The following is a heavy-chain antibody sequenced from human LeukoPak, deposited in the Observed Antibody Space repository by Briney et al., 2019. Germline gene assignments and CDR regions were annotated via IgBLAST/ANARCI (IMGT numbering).Heavy chain of an antibody. J-gene: IGHJ3*02. D-gene: IGHD6-19*01. Sequence: GGSLRLSCAASGFTVSSNYMSWVRQAPGKGLEWVSVIYSGGSTYYADSVKGRFTISRHNSKNTLYLQMNSLRAEDTAVYYCARRYSSGWYAQSGAFDIWGQGTMVTVSS. CDR1: GFTVSSNY. CDR3: ARRYSSGWYAQSGAFDI. V-gene: IGHV3-53*04. CDR2: IYSGGST.